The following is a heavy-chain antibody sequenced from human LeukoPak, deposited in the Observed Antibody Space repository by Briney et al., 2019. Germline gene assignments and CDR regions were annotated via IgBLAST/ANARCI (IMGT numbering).Heavy chain of an antibody. Sequence: GGSLRLSCAASGFTFSTYAMSWVRQAPGKGLEWVSDISDSGGSTYYADSVKGRFTISRDNFKNTLYLQMNSLRAEDTAIYYCAKEIRAAAGTNAFDIWGQGTMVTVSS. CDR3: AKEIRAAAGTNAFDI. D-gene: IGHD6-13*01. CDR1: GFTFSTYA. CDR2: ISDSGGST. J-gene: IGHJ3*02. V-gene: IGHV3-23*01.